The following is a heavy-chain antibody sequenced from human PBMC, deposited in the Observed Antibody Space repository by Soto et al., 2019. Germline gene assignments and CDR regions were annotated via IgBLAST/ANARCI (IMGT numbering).Heavy chain of an antibody. J-gene: IGHJ6*02. CDR1: GGSIRSGDYY. CDR2: IYYSGST. D-gene: IGHD3-16*02. V-gene: IGHV4-30-4*01. CDR3: ARDVISREYYYYYYGMDV. Sequence: SETLSLTCTVSGGSIRSGDYYWSWIRQPPGKGLEWIGYIYYSGSTYYNPSLKSRVTISVDTSKNQFSLKLSSVTAADTAVYYCARDVISREYYYYYYGMDVWGQGTTVTVSS.